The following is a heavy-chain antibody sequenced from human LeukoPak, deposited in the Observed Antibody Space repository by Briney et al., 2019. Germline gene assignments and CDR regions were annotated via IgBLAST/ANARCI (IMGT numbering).Heavy chain of an antibody. J-gene: IGHJ6*03. CDR3: ARGAGGGFGELPLYYYYYMDV. CDR2: INPSGGST. CDR1: GYTFTSYY. Sequence: GASVKVSCKASGYTFTSYYMHWVRQAPGQGLEWMGIINPSGGSTSYAQKFQGRVTMTRNTSISTAYMELSSLRSEDTAVYYCARGAGGGFGELPLYYYYYMDVWGKGTTVTISS. D-gene: IGHD3-10*01. V-gene: IGHV1-46*01.